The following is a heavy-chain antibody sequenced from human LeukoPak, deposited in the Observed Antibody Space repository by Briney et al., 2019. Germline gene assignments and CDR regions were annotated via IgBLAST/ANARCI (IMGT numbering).Heavy chain of an antibody. CDR1: GGSISSYY. CDR2: IYYSGST. V-gene: IGHV4-59*01. D-gene: IGHD3-9*01. J-gene: IGHJ6*04. Sequence: PSETLSLTCTVSGGSISSYYWSWIRQPPGKGLEWIGYIYYSGSTNYNPSLKSRVTISVDTSKNQFSLKLSSVTAADTAVYYCARQLRYFDWPKPLDVWGKGTTVTVSS. CDR3: ARQLRYFDWPKPLDV.